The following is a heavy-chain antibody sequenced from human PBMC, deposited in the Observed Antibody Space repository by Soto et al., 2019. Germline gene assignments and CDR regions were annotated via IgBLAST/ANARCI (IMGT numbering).Heavy chain of an antibody. CDR1: GGTISSYD. CDR2: IYYSGST. J-gene: IGHJ4*02. D-gene: IGHD5-12*01. CDR3: AGSDSGYDRIDY. V-gene: IGHV4-59*08. Sequence: PSETLSLTCTVSGGTISSYDWSWIRQPPGKGLEWIGYIYYSGSTNYNPSLKSRVTISVDTSKNQFSLKLSSVTAADTAVYYCAGSDSGYDRIDYWGQGTLVTVSS.